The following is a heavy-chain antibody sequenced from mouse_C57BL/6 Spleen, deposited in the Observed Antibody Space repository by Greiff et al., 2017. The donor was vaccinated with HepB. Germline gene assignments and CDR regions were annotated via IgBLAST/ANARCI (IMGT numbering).Heavy chain of an antibody. CDR2: IDPSDSET. CDR3: ARGDYDYDVYYFDY. Sequence: QVQLQQPGAELVRPGSSVKLSCKASGYTFTSYWMHWVKQRPIQGLEWIGNIDPSDSETHYNQKFKDKATLTVDKSSSTAYMQLSSLTSEDSAVYYCARGDYDYDVYYFDYWGQGTTLTVSS. CDR1: GYTFTSYW. D-gene: IGHD2-4*01. J-gene: IGHJ2*01. V-gene: IGHV1-52*01.